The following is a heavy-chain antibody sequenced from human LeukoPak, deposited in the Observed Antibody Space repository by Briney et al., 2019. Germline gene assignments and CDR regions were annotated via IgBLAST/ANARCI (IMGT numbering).Heavy chain of an antibody. J-gene: IGHJ6*03. CDR2: ISSDGSDK. V-gene: IGHV3-33*05. Sequence: GGSLRLSCAASGFRFSSYGMHWVRQVPGKGLEWVAVISSDGSDKYYADSVKGRFTISRDNSKNTVFVRMSSLRAEDTGVYYCARGYDYTHNYFYYYMDVWGKGTTVTVSS. CDR3: ARGYDYTHNYFYYYMDV. CDR1: GFRFSSYG. D-gene: IGHD4-11*01.